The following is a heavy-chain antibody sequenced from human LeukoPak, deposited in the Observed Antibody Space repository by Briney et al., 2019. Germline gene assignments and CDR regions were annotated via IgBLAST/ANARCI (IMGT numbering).Heavy chain of an antibody. J-gene: IGHJ4*02. CDR1: GYTFTGCY. CDR2: INPNSGGT. Sequence: ASVKVSCKASGYTFTGCYMHWVRQAPGQGLEWMGRINPNSGGTNYAQKFQGRVTMTRDTSISTAYMELSRLRSDDTAVYYCAAYDSSGYYYARGSLYYWGQGTLVTVSS. D-gene: IGHD3-22*01. CDR3: AAYDSSGYYYARGSLYY. V-gene: IGHV1-2*06.